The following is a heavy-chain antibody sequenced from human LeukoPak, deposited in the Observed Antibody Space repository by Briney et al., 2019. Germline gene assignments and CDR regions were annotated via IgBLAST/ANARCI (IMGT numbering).Heavy chain of an antibody. D-gene: IGHD3-3*01. Sequence: KTSETLSLTCTVSGGSISSYYWSWIRQPAGKGLEWIGRIYSSGSTSYNPSLKSRVTMSVDTSKNQFSLKLSSVTAADTAVYYCARVAVFGVVSSDYYYYYMDVWGKGTTVTVSS. CDR1: GGSISSYY. J-gene: IGHJ6*03. V-gene: IGHV4-4*07. CDR3: ARVAVFGVVSSDYYYYYMDV. CDR2: IYSSGST.